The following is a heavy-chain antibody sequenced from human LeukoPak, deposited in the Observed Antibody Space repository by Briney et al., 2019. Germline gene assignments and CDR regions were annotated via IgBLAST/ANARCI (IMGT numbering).Heavy chain of an antibody. V-gene: IGHV4-34*01. CDR2: INHSGST. CDR3: ARGLRGSCFDY. D-gene: IGHD2-15*01. CDR1: GGSFSGYY. Sequence: SETLSLTCAVYGGSFSGYYWSWIRQPPGKGLEWIGEINHSGSTNYNPSLKSRVTISVDTSKNQFSLKLSSVTAADTAVYYCARGLRGSCFDYWGQGTLVTVSS. J-gene: IGHJ4*02.